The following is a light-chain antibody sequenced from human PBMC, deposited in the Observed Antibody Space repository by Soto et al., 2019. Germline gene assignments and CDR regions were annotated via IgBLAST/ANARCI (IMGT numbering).Light chain of an antibody. J-gene: IGLJ2*01. V-gene: IGLV3-21*02. CDR3: QVWDSSSVV. CDR2: DDS. Sequence: SYELTQPPSVSVAPGQTARITCGGNNIGSKSVHWYQQKPGRAPGLVVYDDSDRPSWIPERFSGSNSGNTATLTISRVEAGDEADYYCQVWDSSSVVFGGGTKLTVL. CDR1: NIGSKS.